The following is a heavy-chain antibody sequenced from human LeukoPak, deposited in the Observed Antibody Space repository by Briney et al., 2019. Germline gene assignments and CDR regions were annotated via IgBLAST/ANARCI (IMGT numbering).Heavy chain of an antibody. D-gene: IGHD6-13*01. Sequence: ASVKVSCKASGYTFTGYYMHWVRQAPGQGLEWMGWINPNSGGTNYAQKFQGRVTMTRDTSISTAYMELSRLRSEDTAVYYCARIERQLVNPIDYWGQGTLVTVSS. CDR2: INPNSGGT. CDR3: ARIERQLVNPIDY. CDR1: GYTFTGYY. J-gene: IGHJ4*02. V-gene: IGHV1-2*02.